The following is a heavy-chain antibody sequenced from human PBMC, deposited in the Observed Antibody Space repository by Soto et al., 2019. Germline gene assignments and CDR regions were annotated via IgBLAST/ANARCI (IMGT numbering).Heavy chain of an antibody. D-gene: IGHD1-26*01. Sequence: QVQLVESGGGVVRPGTSLRLSCEGSGFSFSDYGMNWVRQAPGKGLEWVAVLWYDGSVRRYADSVKGRFTISRDISKNTLYLQMNSLRVEDTAVYFCARGGKWELLLRLWGQGTLVTVSS. J-gene: IGHJ4*02. CDR1: GFSFSDYG. CDR2: LWYDGSVR. V-gene: IGHV3-33*01. CDR3: ARGGKWELLLRL.